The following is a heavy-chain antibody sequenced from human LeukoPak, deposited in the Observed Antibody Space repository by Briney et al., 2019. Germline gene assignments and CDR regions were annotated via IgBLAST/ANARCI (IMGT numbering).Heavy chain of an antibody. CDR3: AKDPRVATIEIFDY. CDR2: ISGGGGVT. V-gene: IGHV3-23*01. D-gene: IGHD5-12*01. J-gene: IGHJ4*02. Sequence: GVSLRLSCAASGFTFNSYAMSWVRQAPGKGLEWVSSISGGGGVTYYADSVKGRFTISRGNSKNTLYLQMNSLRAEDTAVYYCAKDPRVATIEIFDYWGQGTLVTVSS. CDR1: GFTFNSYA.